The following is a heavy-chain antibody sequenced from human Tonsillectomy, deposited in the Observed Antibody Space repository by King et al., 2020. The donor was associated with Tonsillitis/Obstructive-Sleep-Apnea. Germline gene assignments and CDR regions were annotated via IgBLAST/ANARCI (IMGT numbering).Heavy chain of an antibody. CDR1: RGTFSSYA. CDR2: IIPILGIA. D-gene: IGHD3/OR15-3a*01. Sequence: VQLVQSGAEVKKPGSSVKVSCKASRGTFSSYAISWVRQAPGQGLEWMGRIIPILGIANYAQKFQGRVTITADKSTSTAYMELSSLRSEDTAVYYCARGWTKQYYMDVWGKGTTVTVSS. V-gene: IGHV1-69*09. CDR3: ARGWTKQYYMDV. J-gene: IGHJ6*03.